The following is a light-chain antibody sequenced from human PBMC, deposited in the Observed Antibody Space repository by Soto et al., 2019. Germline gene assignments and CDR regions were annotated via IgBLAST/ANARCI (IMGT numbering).Light chain of an antibody. Sequence: EIVMTQSPGTLSLSPGERATLSCRASQSVSNNYLAWYQQKPGQAPRLLIYGASNRATGIPDRFSGSGSGTDFTLTISRLEPEDFALYYCQQYYKGWTFGQGTKVDIK. CDR2: GAS. V-gene: IGKV3-20*01. CDR3: QQYYKGWT. CDR1: QSVSNNY. J-gene: IGKJ1*01.